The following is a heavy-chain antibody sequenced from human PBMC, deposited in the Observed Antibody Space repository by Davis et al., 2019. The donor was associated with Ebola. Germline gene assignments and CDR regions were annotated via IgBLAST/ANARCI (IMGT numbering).Heavy chain of an antibody. CDR3: ARGWYETGYYYGMDV. J-gene: IGHJ6*02. CDR1: GGSISSYY. D-gene: IGHD6-13*01. CDR2: IYTSGST. Sequence: PSETLSLTCTVSGGSISSYYWSWIRQPAGKGLEWIGRIYTSGSTNYNPSLKSRVTMSVDTSKNQFSLKLSSVTAADTAVYYCARGWYETGYYYGMDVWGQGTTVTVSS. V-gene: IGHV4-4*07.